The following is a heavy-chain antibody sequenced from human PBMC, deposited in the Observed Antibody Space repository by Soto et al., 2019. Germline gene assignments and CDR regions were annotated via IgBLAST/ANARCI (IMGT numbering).Heavy chain of an antibody. CDR2: MYNSERT. D-gene: IGHD2-21*01. CDR3: VREPLAHSSFDS. CDR1: GGSISGHY. J-gene: IGHJ4*02. V-gene: IGHV4-4*07. Sequence: QVQLQESGPGLVKPSENLSLTCTVSGGSISGHYWSWIRQPAGTGLESIGRMYNSERTNYNPSPTSRVTMSMDTSKNQFSLKLTSVTAADPAVYFCVREPLAHSSFDSGAQGTLVTVSS.